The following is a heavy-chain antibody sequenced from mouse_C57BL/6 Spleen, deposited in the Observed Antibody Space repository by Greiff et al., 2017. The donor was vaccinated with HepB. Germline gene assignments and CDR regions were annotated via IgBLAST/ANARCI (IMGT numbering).Heavy chain of an antibody. CDR3: ARWDGYYDYFDY. D-gene: IGHD2-3*01. CDR2: IYPGDGDT. CDR1: GYAFSSSW. Sequence: VQVVESGPELVKPGASVKISCKASGYAFSSSWMNWVKQRPGKGLEWIGRIYPGDGDTNYNGKFKGKATLTADKSSSTAYMQLSSLTSEDSAVYFCARWDGYYDYFDYWGQGTTLTVSS. J-gene: IGHJ2*01. V-gene: IGHV1-82*01.